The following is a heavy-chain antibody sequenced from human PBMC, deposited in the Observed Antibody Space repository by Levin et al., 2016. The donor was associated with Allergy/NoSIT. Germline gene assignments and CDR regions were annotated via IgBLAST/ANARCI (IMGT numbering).Heavy chain of an antibody. CDR2: ISSSSTTYT. V-gene: IGHV3-11*03. Sequence: WIRQPPGKGLEWVSSISSSSTTYTNYADSVKGRFTISRDNAKNSLYLQMNSLRAEDTAVYYCARTPRPVGSGNYYFGYWGQGTLVTVSS. CDR3: ARTPRPVGSGNYYFGY. D-gene: IGHD3-10*01. J-gene: IGHJ4*02.